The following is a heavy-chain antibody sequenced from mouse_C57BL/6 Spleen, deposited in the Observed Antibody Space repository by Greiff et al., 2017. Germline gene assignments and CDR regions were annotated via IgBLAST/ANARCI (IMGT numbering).Heavy chain of an antibody. CDR2: IYPRSGNT. J-gene: IGHJ2*01. V-gene: IGHV1-81*01. CDR1: GYTFTSYG. Sequence: VQLQQSGAELARPGASVKLSCKASGYTFTSYGISWVKQRTGQGLEWIGEIYPRSGNTYYNEKFKGKATLTADKSSSTAYMELRSLTSEDSAVYFCASQDYGSSYFDYWGQGTTLTVSS. CDR3: ASQDYGSSYFDY. D-gene: IGHD1-1*01.